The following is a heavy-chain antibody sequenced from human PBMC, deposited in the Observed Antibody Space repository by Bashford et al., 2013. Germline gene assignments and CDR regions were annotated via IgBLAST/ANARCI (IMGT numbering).Heavy chain of an antibody. V-gene: IGHV3-13*04. CDR1: GFTFSSYG. CDR2: IGTAGDT. Sequence: GSLRLSCAASGFTFSSYGMHWVRQAPGKGLEWVSAIGTAGDTYYPGSVKGRFTISRENAKNSLYLQMNSLRAGDTAVYYCARGPSPVAGSGDYYYYGMDVWGQGTTVTVSS. J-gene: IGHJ6*02. CDR3: ARGPSPVAGSGDYYYYGMDV. D-gene: IGHD6-19*01.